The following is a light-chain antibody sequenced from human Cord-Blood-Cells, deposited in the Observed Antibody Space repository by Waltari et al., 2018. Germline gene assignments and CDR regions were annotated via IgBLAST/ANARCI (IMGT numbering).Light chain of an antibody. J-gene: IGKJ5*01. V-gene: IGKV1-5*03. Sequence: DIQMTQSPSTLSASVGDRVTNPCRASQSISSWLAWYQQKPGKAPKLLIYKASSLESGVPSRFSGSGSGTEFTLTISSLQPDDFATYYCQQYNSYSPITFGQGTRLEIK. CDR1: QSISSW. CDR2: KAS. CDR3: QQYNSYSPIT.